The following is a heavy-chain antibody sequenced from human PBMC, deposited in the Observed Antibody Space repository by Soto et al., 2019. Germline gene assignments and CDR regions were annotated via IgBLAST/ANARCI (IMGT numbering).Heavy chain of an antibody. Sequence: SETLSLTCTVSGGSVSSGGSYWSWVRQPPGKRLEWIGYIYYTGSSNYNPSLKSRVTMSVDTAKNQFSLNLSSVTAADTAVYYCGREDSLWGQGTLVTVSS. CDR3: GREDSL. CDR1: GGSVSSGGSY. J-gene: IGHJ4*02. CDR2: IYYTGSS. V-gene: IGHV4-61*08.